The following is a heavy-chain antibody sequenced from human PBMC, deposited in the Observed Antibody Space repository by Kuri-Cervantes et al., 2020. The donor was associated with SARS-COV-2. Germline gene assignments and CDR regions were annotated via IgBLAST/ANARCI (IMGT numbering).Heavy chain of an antibody. Sequence: GESLKISCAASGFTFSGHWIHWVRQAPGKGLEWVSIIYKGGSTYYADSVKGRFTISRDNSKNTLYLQMNSLRAEDTAVYYCARENYFDCWGQGTPVTVSS. V-gene: IGHV3-53*01. J-gene: IGHJ4*02. CDR2: IYKGGST. CDR3: ARENYFDC. CDR1: GFTFSGHW.